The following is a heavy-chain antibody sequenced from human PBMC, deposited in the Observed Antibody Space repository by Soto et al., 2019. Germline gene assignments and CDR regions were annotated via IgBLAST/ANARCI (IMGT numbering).Heavy chain of an antibody. D-gene: IGHD5-18*01. Sequence: SETLSLTCAVYGGSFSGYYWSWIRQPPGKGLEWIGEINHSGSTNYKPSLKSRVTISVDTSKNQFSLKLSYVTAADTAVYYCARGAYSYGYNYYYGMDVWGQGTTGTVSS. CDR2: INHSGST. V-gene: IGHV4-34*01. CDR1: GGSFSGYY. J-gene: IGHJ6*02. CDR3: ARGAYSYGYNYYYGMDV.